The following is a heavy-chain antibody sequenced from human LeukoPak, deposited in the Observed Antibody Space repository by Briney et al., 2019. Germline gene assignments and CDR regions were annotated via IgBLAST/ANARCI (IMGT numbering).Heavy chain of an antibody. CDR2: INPSSDSGTT. CDR1: GFTFTKAW. Sequence: PGGSLRLSCAASGFTFTKAWMSWVRQAPGKGLEWVGHINPSSDSGTTDYAAPVKGRFSISRDDSKNTLHLQMNRLKTEDTAVYYCTTGTWIQLWLADYWGQGTLVTVSS. CDR3: TTGTWIQLWLADY. D-gene: IGHD5-18*01. V-gene: IGHV3-15*01. J-gene: IGHJ4*02.